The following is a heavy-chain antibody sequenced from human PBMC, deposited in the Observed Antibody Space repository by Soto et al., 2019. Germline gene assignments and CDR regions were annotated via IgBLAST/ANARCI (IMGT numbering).Heavy chain of an antibody. Sequence: PSETLSLTCTVSGGTIINHYWSWIRQHPGKGLEWLGYVYYNGITNYNPSLKSRVTMSVDTSKNQVSLNLTSLTAADTATYYCARANWYSEYWGQGIPVTVSS. CDR1: GGTIINHY. CDR2: VYYNGIT. CDR3: ARANWYSEY. J-gene: IGHJ4*02. V-gene: IGHV4-59*11. D-gene: IGHD7-27*01.